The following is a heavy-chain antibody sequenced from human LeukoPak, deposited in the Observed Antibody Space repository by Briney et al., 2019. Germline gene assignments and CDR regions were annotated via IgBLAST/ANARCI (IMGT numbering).Heavy chain of an antibody. CDR1: GYTFTRYY. CDR2: INPNSGGT. V-gene: IGHV1-2*02. Sequence: ASVTVSCKASGYTFTRYYMHWVRQAPGQGLEWMGWINPNSGGTNYAQKFQGRVTMTRDTSISTAYMELSRLRSDDTAVYYCARVRWLQHFDCWGQGTLVTVSS. D-gene: IGHD5-24*01. J-gene: IGHJ4*02. CDR3: ARVRWLQHFDC.